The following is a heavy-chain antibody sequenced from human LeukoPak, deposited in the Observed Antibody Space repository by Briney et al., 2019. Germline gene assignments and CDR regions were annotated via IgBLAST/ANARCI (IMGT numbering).Heavy chain of an antibody. D-gene: IGHD1-26*01. V-gene: IGHV1-2*06. CDR1: GYTFTGYY. CDR3: ARDVGIVGVPDY. Sequence: GAAVKVSCKASGYTFTGYYMQWVRQAPGQGLEGMGRINPNSCGTNYAQKFQGRVTMTRDTPISTAYMELSRLRPDDTAVYYCARDVGIVGVPDYWGQGTLVTVSS. CDR2: INPNSCGT. J-gene: IGHJ4*02.